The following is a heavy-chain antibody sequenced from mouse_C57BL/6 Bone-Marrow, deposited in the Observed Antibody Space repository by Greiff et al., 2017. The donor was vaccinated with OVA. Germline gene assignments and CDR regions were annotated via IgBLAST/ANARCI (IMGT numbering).Heavy chain of an antibody. D-gene: IGHD1-1*01. Sequence: EVQLQESGPGLVKPSQSLSLTCSVTGYSITSGYYWNWIRQFPGNKLEWMGYISYDGSNNYNPSLKNRISITRDTSKNQFFLKLNSVTTEDTATYYCARDYYGRWYFDVWGTGTTVTVSS. J-gene: IGHJ1*03. V-gene: IGHV3-6*01. CDR3: ARDYYGRWYFDV. CDR1: GYSITSGYY. CDR2: ISYDGSN.